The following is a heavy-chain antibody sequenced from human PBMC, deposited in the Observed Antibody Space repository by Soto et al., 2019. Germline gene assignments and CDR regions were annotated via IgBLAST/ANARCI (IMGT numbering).Heavy chain of an antibody. V-gene: IGHV3-30-3*01. CDR2: ISYDGSNR. D-gene: IGHD3-10*01. Sequence: QVQLVESGGGVVQPGRSLGLSCAASGFTFSNYTMHWVRQAPGKGLEWVAVISYDGSNRYYADSVKGRFTISRDNSKNTLYLHMNSLRAEDTAVYYCARGRGVLWSGMDVWGQGTTVTVSS. CDR3: ARGRGVLWSGMDV. J-gene: IGHJ6*02. CDR1: GFTFSNYT.